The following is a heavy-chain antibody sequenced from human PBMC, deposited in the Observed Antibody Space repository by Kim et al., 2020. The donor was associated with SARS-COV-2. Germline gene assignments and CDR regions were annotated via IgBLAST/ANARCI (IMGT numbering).Heavy chain of an antibody. CDR1: GFTFSSYD. CDR2: IGTAGDT. J-gene: IGHJ2*01. Sequence: GGSLRLSCAASGFTFSSYDMHWVRQATGKGLEWVSAIGTAGDTYYPGSVKGRFTISRENAKNSLYLQMNSLRAGDTAVYYCARWTYSGWYFDLWGRGTLVTVSS. D-gene: IGHD2-15*01. V-gene: IGHV3-13*04. CDR3: ARWTYSGWYFDL.